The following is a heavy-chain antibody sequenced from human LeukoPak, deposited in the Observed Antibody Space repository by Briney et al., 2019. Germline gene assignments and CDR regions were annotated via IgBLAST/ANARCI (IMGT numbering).Heavy chain of an antibody. CDR2: INTNTGNP. D-gene: IGHD3-22*01. CDR3: ARGSGLTYYYDSSGYAFAFDI. Sequence: ASVKVSCKASGYIFNDYYIHWVRQAPGQGLEWMGWINTNTGNPTYAQGFTGRFVFSLDTSVSTAYLQISSLKAEDTAVYYCARGSGLTYYYDSSGYAFAFDIWGQGTMVTVSS. V-gene: IGHV7-4-1*02. CDR1: GYIFNDYY. J-gene: IGHJ3*02.